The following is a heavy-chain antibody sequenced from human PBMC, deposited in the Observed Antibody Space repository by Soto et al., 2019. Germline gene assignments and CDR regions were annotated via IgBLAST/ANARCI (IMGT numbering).Heavy chain of an antibody. D-gene: IGHD6-13*01. CDR2: TYYRSKWYN. J-gene: IGHJ6*02. V-gene: IGHV6-1*01. Sequence: PSRTLSLTCAISGDSVSSNSAAWNWIRQSPSRGLEWLGRTYYRSKWYNDYAVSVKSRITINPDTSKNQFSLQLNSVTPEDTAVYYCARELLAAAGTRIHYYGMDVWGQGTTVTVSS. CDR3: ARELLAAAGTRIHYYGMDV. CDR1: GDSVSSNSAA.